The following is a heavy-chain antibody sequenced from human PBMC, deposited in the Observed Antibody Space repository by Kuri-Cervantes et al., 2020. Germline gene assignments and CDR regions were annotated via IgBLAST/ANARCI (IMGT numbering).Heavy chain of an antibody. J-gene: IGHJ3*02. CDR2: ISYDGSNK. V-gene: IGHV3-30-3*01. CDR3: AISLDYDFWSGTIGLPAFDI. CDR1: GFTFSSYA. Sequence: GESLKISCAAPGFTFSSYAMHWVRQAPGKGLEWVAVISYDGSNKYYADSVKGRFTISRDNSKNTLYLQMNSLRAEDTAVYYCAISLDYDFWSGTIGLPAFDIWGQGTMVTVSS. D-gene: IGHD3-3*01.